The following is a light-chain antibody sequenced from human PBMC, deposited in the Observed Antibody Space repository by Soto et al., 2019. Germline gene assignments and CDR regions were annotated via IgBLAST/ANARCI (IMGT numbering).Light chain of an antibody. J-gene: IGKJ2*01. Sequence: EIVLTQSPGTLSLSPGERATLSSRASQSVSSSSLAWYQQNPGQAPRLLIYGASSRATGIPDRFSGSGSGTDFTLTISRLEPEDFAVYYCQQYGSSPFTFSQGTKLEIK. CDR1: QSVSSSS. V-gene: IGKV3-20*01. CDR3: QQYGSSPFT. CDR2: GAS.